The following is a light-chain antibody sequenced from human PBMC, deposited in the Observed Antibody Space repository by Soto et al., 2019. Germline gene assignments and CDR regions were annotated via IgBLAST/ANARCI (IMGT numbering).Light chain of an antibody. CDR2: AAS. J-gene: IGKJ1*01. CDR1: QSISRY. V-gene: IGKV1-39*01. CDR3: QQSYSFWT. Sequence: DIQMTQSPSSLSASVGDRVTITCRASQSISRYLNWYQHKPGKATNLLIYAASSLQSGVPSRFSRSGSGTDFPLTISGLQPEGFATYYCQQSYSFWTFGQGTKVEIK.